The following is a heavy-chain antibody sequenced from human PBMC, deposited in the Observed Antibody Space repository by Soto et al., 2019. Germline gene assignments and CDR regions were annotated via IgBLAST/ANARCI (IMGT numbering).Heavy chain of an antibody. CDR2: INPTDGTT. Sequence: ASVKVSCKASGYTFTSFYMHWVRQAPGQGLEWMGIINPTDGTTTYAQKLQDRVTMTTDTSTSTVYMELSSVTAADTAVYYCARSNRVFGVARAVSWFDPWGQGTLVTVSS. V-gene: IGHV1-46*01. CDR1: GYTFTSFY. D-gene: IGHD3-3*01. CDR3: ARSNRVFGVARAVSWFDP. J-gene: IGHJ5*02.